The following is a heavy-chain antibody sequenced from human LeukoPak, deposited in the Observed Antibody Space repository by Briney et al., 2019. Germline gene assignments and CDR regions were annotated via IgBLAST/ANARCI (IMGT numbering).Heavy chain of an antibody. CDR2: MNPNSGNT. CDR1: GYSFTSYG. Sequence: ASVKVSCKASGYSFTSYGIIWVRQATGQGLEWMGWMNPNSGNTGYAQKFQGRVTMTRDTSISTAYMELSSLRPEDRAVYFCARQELEPWSPWAPTRGMDVWGQGTTVSVSS. V-gene: IGHV1-8*01. CDR3: ARQELEPWSPWAPTRGMDV. D-gene: IGHD1-26*01. J-gene: IGHJ6*02.